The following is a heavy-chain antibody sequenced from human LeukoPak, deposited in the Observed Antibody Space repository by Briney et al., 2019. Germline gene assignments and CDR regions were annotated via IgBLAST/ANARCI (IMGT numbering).Heavy chain of an antibody. D-gene: IGHD2-8*01. CDR3: SGNGVYDAFDI. J-gene: IGHJ3*02. V-gene: IGHV4-30-2*01. Sequence: PSEILSLTCAVSGGSISSGGYSWSWIRQPPGKGLEWIGYIYHSGSTYYNPSLKSRVTISVDRSKNQFSLKLSSVTAADTAVYYCSGNGVYDAFDIWGQGTMVTVSS. CDR1: GGSISSGGYS. CDR2: IYHSGST.